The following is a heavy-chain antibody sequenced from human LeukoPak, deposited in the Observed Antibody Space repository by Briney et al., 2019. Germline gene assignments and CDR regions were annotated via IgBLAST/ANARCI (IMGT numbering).Heavy chain of an antibody. CDR1: GFSFSDYA. CDR2: FCASTGSV. V-gene: IGHV3-23*01. D-gene: IGHD6-6*01. CDR3: ARSIIAALGTGAFDI. Sequence: PGGSLRLSCAAAGFSFSDYAMSWVRQAPGKGLEWGSGFCASTGSVYYADSVKARFTISRDNSKNTLYLQMNSLRAEDTAIYYCARSIIAALGTGAFDIWGQGTLVTVSS. J-gene: IGHJ3*02.